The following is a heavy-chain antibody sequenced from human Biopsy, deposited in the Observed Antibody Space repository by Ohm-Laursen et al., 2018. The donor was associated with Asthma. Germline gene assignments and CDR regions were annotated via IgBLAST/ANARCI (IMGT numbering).Heavy chain of an antibody. J-gene: IGHJ6*02. D-gene: IGHD3-16*01. V-gene: IGHV1-3*01. CDR3: ARVDAIMISGDFYFYSGFDL. Sequence: ATVKVSCKASGYTFINYAIHWVRQAPGQRLEWMGWINAGNGNTKYSQKFQGRVTITRDTSASTAYMDLSSLRSEDTAVYYCARVDAIMISGDFYFYSGFDLWGQGTTVRVSS. CDR2: INAGNGNT. CDR1: GYTFINYA.